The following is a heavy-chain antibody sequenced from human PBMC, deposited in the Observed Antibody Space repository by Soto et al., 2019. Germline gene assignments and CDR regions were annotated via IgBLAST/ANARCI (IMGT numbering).Heavy chain of an antibody. CDR2: ISGSGIST. CDR1: RFTFSSYA. J-gene: IGHJ4*02. D-gene: IGHD6-19*01. V-gene: IGHV3-23*01. CDR3: AKEYEYSSGWERIDY. Sequence: EVQLLESGGGLVQSGGSLRLSCAASRFTFSSYAMSWVRQAPGKGLEWVSAISGSGISTYYADSVKGRFTISRDNSKNTLYLQMNSLRAEDTAVYYCAKEYEYSSGWERIDYWGQGTLVTVSS.